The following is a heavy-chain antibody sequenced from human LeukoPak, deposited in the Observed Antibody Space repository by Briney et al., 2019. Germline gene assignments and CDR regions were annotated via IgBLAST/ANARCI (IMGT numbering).Heavy chain of an antibody. CDR2: IKQDGSEK. CDR3: ARSYYGSGTSYGMDV. J-gene: IGHJ6*02. V-gene: IGHV3-7*01. D-gene: IGHD3-10*01. CDR1: GFTFSRHW. Sequence: GGSLRLSCAVSGFTFSRHWMSWVRQAPGKGLEWLANIKQDGSEKFYVDSVEGRLTISRDNAKKSLYLQMNSLRAEDTAVYYCARSYYGSGTSYGMDVWGQGTTVTVSS.